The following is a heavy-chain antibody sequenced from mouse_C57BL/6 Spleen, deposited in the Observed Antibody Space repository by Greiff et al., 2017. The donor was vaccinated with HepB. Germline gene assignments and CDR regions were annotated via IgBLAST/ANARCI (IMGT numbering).Heavy chain of an antibody. CDR2: INPSSGYT. CDR1: GYTFTSYT. V-gene: IGHV1-4*01. J-gene: IGHJ4*01. Sequence: VQLQQSGAELARPGASVKMSCKASGYTFTSYTMHWVKQRPGQGLEWIGYINPSSGYTKYNQKFKDKATLTGDKSSSTAYMQLSSLTSEDSAVYYCARGYYDYDGGDYYAMDYWGQGTSVTVSS. CDR3: ARGYYDYDGGDYYAMDY. D-gene: IGHD2-4*01.